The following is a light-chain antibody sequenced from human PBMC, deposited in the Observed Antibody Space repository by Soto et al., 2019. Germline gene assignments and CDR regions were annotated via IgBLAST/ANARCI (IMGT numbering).Light chain of an antibody. J-gene: IGKJ1*01. V-gene: IGKV3-20*01. CDR1: QSVSSNY. Sequence: ESVWTQSPGTLSLSPGERATLPCRSSQSVSSNYLAWYQQKPGQAPRLLIYGASTRATGIPDRFSGSGSGTDFTLTISRLEPEDSAVYYCQQYGSSPWTFGQGTKVDI. CDR3: QQYGSSPWT. CDR2: GAS.